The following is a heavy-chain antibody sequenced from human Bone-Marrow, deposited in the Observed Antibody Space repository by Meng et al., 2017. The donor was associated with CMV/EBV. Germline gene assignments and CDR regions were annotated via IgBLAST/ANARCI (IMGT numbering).Heavy chain of an antibody. CDR1: GFTFSSYG. D-gene: IGHD2-2*01. V-gene: IGHV3-30*02. CDR2: IRYDGSNK. J-gene: IGHJ4*02. Sequence: GESLKTSCAASGFTFSSYGMHWVRQAPGKGLEWVAFIRYDGSNKYYADSVKGRFTISRDNSKNTLYLQMNSLRAEDTAVYYCARDRYCSSTSCYRGFDYWGQGTLVTVSS. CDR3: ARDRYCSSTSCYRGFDY.